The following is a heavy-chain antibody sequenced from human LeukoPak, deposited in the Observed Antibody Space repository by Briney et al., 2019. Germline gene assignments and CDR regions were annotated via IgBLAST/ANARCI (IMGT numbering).Heavy chain of an antibody. CDR2: IRSKAFGGTP. D-gene: IGHD4-17*01. J-gene: IGHJ4*02. Sequence: AGGSLRLSCSASGFTFDDYAVSWFRQAPGKGLEWVGFIRSKAFGGTPEYAASVRGRFTISRDDSKSIAYLQMNSLKTEDTAVYYCTRNTVTVHFGYWSQGTLVTVSS. CDR1: GFTFDDYA. CDR3: TRNTVTVHFGY. V-gene: IGHV3-49*03.